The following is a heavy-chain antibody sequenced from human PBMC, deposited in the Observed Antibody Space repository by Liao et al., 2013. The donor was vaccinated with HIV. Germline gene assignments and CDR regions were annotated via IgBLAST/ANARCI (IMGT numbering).Heavy chain of an antibody. D-gene: IGHD3/OR15-3a*01. CDR2: IDTSGSI. CDR1: GGSITSGDHY. CDR3: GRDRASDFWTGSRGGDAFDI. V-gene: IGHV4-61*02. Sequence: QVQLQQWGAGLLKPSETLSLTCTVSGGSITSGDHYWSWIRQPAGKGLEWIGRIDTSGSIKYNPSLKSRVTMSVDTSRNQFSLKLSSVTAADTAVYYCGRDRASDFWTGSRGGDAFDIWGQGTMVTVSS. J-gene: IGHJ3*02.